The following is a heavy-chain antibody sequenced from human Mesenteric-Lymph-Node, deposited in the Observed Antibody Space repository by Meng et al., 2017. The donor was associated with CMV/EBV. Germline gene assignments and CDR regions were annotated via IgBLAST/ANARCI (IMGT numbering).Heavy chain of an antibody. CDR3: ARLVVIAANFDS. CDR2: IYYSGST. Sequence: VSGGSINRGGYCWGWIRQHPGKGLEYIGYIYYSGSTHYNPSLKSRVAISIDTSQSQFSLKLSSVTAADTAVYYCARLVVIAANFDSWGQGTLVTVSS. D-gene: IGHD2-15*01. J-gene: IGHJ4*02. CDR1: GGSINRGGYC. V-gene: IGHV4-31*02.